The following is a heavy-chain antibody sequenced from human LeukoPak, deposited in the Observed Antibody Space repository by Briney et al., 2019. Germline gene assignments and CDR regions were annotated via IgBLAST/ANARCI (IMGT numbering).Heavy chain of an antibody. CDR2: IYTGGST. D-gene: IGHD3-22*01. V-gene: IGHV3-66*01. J-gene: IGHJ4*02. CDR3: ARTYYYDSTGEDY. CDR1: GFTVSSNY. Sequence: GGSLRLSCAASGFTVSSNYMSWVRQAPGKGLEWVSVIYTGGSTYYADSVKGRFTISRDNSKNTLYLQMNSLRVEDTAVYYCARTYYYDSTGEDYWGQGTLVTVSS.